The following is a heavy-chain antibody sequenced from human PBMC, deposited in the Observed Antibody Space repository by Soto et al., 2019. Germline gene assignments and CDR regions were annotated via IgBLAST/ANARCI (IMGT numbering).Heavy chain of an antibody. CDR1: GGSISSYY. D-gene: IGHD6-13*01. CDR2: IYSSGRT. V-gene: IGHV4-4*07. CDR3: ARGAAAGVDYGMDA. J-gene: IGHJ6*02. Sequence: QVKLLESGPGLAKPSETLSLTCSVSGGSISSYYWNWIRQSAGKGLEWIGRIYSSGRTNYNPSLQSRVTMSVDTSKRQFSLKLSSVTAADTAVYYCARGAAAGVDYGMDARGQGTTVTVSS.